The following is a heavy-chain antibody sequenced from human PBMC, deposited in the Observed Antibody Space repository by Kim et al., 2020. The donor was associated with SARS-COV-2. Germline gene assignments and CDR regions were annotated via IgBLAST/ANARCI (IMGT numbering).Heavy chain of an antibody. J-gene: IGHJ4*02. CDR3: ARESGYGDLDY. CDR2: INHSGST. V-gene: IGHV4-34*01. D-gene: IGHD4-17*01. Sequence: SETLSLTCAVYGGSFSGYYWSWIRQPPGKGLEWIGEINHSGSTNYNPSLKSRVTISVDTSKNQFSLKLSSVTAADTAVYYCARESGYGDLDYWGQGTLVT. CDR1: GGSFSGYY.